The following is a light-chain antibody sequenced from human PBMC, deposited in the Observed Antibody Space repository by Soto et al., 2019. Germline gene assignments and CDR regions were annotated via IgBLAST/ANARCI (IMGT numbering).Light chain of an antibody. J-gene: IGLJ1*01. Sequence: QSVLTQPPSVSGAPGERVTISCTGSSSNIGAGYEVHWYQQLPGTSPKLLIYEDTDRPSGVPDRFSGSKSGTSASLAITGLRAEDEADYYCQSYDNSLSGSYVFGTGTKVTVL. CDR3: QSYDNSLSGSYV. V-gene: IGLV1-40*01. CDR1: SSNIGAGYE. CDR2: EDT.